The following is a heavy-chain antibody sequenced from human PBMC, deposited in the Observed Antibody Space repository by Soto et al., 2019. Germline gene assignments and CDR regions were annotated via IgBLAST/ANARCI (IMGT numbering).Heavy chain of an antibody. J-gene: IGHJ3*02. CDR1: GFTFSSYS. CDR2: ISSSSSTI. Sequence: EVQLVESGGGLVQPGGSLRLSCAASGFTFSSYSMNWVRQAPGKGLEWVSYISSSSSTIYYADSVKGRFTISRDNAKNSLYLQMNSLRDEDTAVYYCARRGIGDSGSYSRAFDIWGQGTMVTVSS. D-gene: IGHD1-26*01. V-gene: IGHV3-48*02. CDR3: ARRGIGDSGSYSRAFDI.